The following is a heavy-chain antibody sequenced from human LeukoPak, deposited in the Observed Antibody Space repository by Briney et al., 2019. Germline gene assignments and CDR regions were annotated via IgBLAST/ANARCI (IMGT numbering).Heavy chain of an antibody. J-gene: IGHJ3*02. CDR1: GFTISNYE. Sequence: PGGSLRLFCAASGFTISNYEMNWVRQAPGKGLEWVSHIRRSGSIIYYADSVKGRFTISRDNAKNSLYLQMNSLRAEDTAVYYCAKDVGEWSVTDAFHIWGQGTRVTVSS. CDR3: AKDVGEWSVTDAFHI. CDR2: IRRSGSII. V-gene: IGHV3-48*03. D-gene: IGHD3-16*01.